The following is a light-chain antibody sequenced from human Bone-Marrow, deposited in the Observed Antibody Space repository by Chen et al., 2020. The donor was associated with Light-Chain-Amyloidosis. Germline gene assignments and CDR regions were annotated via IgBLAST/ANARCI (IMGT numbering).Light chain of an antibody. Sequence: SYELTKPPPASVSPGQTARITCSGDDLPTKYAYWYQQKPGQAPVLVIHRDTERPAGISERFPGSSSGTTATLTISGVQAEDEADYHCQSADSSGTYEVIFGGGTKLTVL. CDR1: DLPTKY. V-gene: IGLV3-25*03. J-gene: IGLJ2*01. CDR3: QSADSSGTYEVI. CDR2: RDT.